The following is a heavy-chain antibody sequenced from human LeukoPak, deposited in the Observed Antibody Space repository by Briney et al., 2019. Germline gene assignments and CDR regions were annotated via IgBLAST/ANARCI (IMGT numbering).Heavy chain of an antibody. CDR2: INPNSGGT. D-gene: IGHD3-10*01. V-gene: IGHV1-2*02. CDR3: ARGAPITMVRGVGLDV. J-gene: IGHJ6*04. Sequence: ASVKVSCKASGYTFTDYYMHWVRQAPGQGLEWMGWINPNSGGTNYAQKFQGRVTMTRDTSISTAYMELRRLRSDDTAVYYCARGAPITMVRGVGLDVWGKGTTVTVSS. CDR1: GYTFTDYY.